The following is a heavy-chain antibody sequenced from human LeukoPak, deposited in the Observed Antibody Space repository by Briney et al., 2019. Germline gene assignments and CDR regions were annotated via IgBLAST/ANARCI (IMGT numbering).Heavy chain of an antibody. CDR1: GFTFSSYG. V-gene: IGHV3-30*18. CDR2: ISYDGSNK. D-gene: IGHD6-13*01. CDR3: AKVEFGVAAAGDY. J-gene: IGHJ4*02. Sequence: PGGSLRLSCAASGFTFSSYGMHWVRQAPGKGLEWVAVISYDGSNKYYADSVKGRFTISRDNSKNTLYLQMNSLRAEDTAVYYCAKVEFGVAAAGDYWGQGTLVAVSS.